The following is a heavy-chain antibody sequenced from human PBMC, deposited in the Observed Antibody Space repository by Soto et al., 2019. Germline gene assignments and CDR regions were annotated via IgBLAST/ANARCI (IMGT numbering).Heavy chain of an antibody. Sequence: QVQLQESGPGLVKPSQTLSLTCTVSGGSISGGDHYWSWIRQPPGKGLEWIGYIFYSGSTYYNPSIKSRVTISVDTSKNQFSLKLSSVTAADTAVYYCARVQGGGGAMVHNYWGQGTLVTVSS. D-gene: IGHD5-18*01. CDR1: GGSISGGDHY. J-gene: IGHJ4*02. CDR2: IFYSGST. V-gene: IGHV4-30-4*01. CDR3: ARVQGGGGAMVHNY.